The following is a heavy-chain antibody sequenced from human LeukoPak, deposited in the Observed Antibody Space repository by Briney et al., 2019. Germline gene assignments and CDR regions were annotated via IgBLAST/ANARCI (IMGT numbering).Heavy chain of an antibody. J-gene: IGHJ4*02. CDR3: AKVVAVAGTYYFDY. V-gene: IGHV3-23*01. CDR2: ISGSGGST. CDR1: GFTFSSYA. Sequence: GGSLRLSCAASGFTFSSYAMSWVRQAPGKGLEWVSAISGSGGSTYYAGSVKGRFTISRDNSKNALYLQMNSLRVEDTAVYYCAKVVAVAGTYYFDYWGQGTLVTVSS. D-gene: IGHD6-19*01.